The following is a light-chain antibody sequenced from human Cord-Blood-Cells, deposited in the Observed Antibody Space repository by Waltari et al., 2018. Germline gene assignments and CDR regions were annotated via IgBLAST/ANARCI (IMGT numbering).Light chain of an antibody. V-gene: IGKV1-9*01. Sequence: DIQLTQSPSFLSASVGDRVTITCRASQGISSYLAWYQQKPGKAPKLLIYAASTLQSGVPSRFSGSGSGTEFTLTISSLQPEDFATYYCQQVNSYLLITFGQGTRLEIK. CDR2: AAS. CDR1: QGISSY. CDR3: QQVNSYLLIT. J-gene: IGKJ5*01.